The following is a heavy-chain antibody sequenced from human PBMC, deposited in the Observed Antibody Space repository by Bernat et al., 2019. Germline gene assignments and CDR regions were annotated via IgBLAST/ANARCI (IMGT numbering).Heavy chain of an antibody. D-gene: IGHD7-27*01. V-gene: IGHV4-39*01. J-gene: IGHJ5*02. Sequence: QLQLQESGPGLVKPSETLSLTCTVSGGSISSSSYYWGWIRQPPGKGLEWIGSIYYSGSPYYNPSLKSRVTISVDTSKNQFSLKLSSVTAADAAVYYCARHLEAMGTPSWFDPWGQGTLVTVSS. CDR1: GGSISSSSYY. CDR2: IYYSGSP. CDR3: ARHLEAMGTPSWFDP.